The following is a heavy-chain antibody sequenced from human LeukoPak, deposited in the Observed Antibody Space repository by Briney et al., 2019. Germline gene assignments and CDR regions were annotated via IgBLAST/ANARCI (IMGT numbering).Heavy chain of an antibody. V-gene: IGHV3-53*01. Sequence: PGGSLRLSCAASGFTFSNYAMSWVRQAPGKGLEWVSVIYSGGSTYYADSVKGRFTISRDNSKNTLYLQMNSLRAEDTAVYYCARAVARRGPFDYWGQGTLVTVSS. D-gene: IGHD6-19*01. CDR3: ARAVARRGPFDY. CDR1: GFTFSNYA. CDR2: IYSGGST. J-gene: IGHJ4*02.